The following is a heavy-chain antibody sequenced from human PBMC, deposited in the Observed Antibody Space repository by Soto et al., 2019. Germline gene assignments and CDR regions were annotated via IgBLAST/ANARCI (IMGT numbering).Heavy chain of an antibody. CDR1: GVSISSSSYY. CDR3: ARLGSSGWHPLGWFDP. V-gene: IGHV4-39*01. Sequence: SETLSLTCTVSGVSISSSSYYWGWIRQPPGKGLEWIGSIYYSGSTYYNPSLKSRVTISVDTSKNQFSLKLSSVTAADTAVYYCARLGSSGWHPLGWFDPWGQGTLVTVSS. J-gene: IGHJ5*02. D-gene: IGHD6-19*01. CDR2: IYYSGST.